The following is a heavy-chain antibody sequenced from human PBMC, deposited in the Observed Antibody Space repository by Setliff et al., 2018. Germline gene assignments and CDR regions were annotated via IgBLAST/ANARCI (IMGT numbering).Heavy chain of an antibody. CDR1: GGSFSGYY. CDR2: IYYSGST. Sequence: SETLSLTCAVYGGSFSGYYWGWIRQPPGKGLEWIGSIYYSGSTYYNPSLKSRVTISVDTSKNQFSLRLSSVTAADTAVYYCARDKRQYNFWSGYYGSWGNYFDYWGQGTLVTVSS. CDR3: ARDKRQYNFWSGYYGSWGNYFDY. V-gene: IGHV4-34*01. J-gene: IGHJ4*02. D-gene: IGHD3-3*01.